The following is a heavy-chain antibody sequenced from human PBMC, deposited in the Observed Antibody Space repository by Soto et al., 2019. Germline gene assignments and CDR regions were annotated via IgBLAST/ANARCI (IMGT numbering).Heavy chain of an antibody. CDR1: GFSLTTTGMC. CDR3: ARSIDYNDYYFDY. J-gene: IGHJ4*02. V-gene: IGHV2-70*13. CDR2: IDWDDDE. D-gene: IGHD4-17*01. Sequence: ESGPTLVNPTQTLTLTCNFSGFSLTTTGMCVSWIRQPPGKALEWLALIDWDDDEYYSTSLKTRLTISKDTSKDQVVLTMTNMDPVDTATYYCARSIDYNDYYFDYWGPGTLVTVSS.